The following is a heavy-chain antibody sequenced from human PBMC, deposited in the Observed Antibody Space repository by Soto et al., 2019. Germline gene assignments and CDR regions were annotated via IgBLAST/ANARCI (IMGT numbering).Heavy chain of an antibody. V-gene: IGHV3-9*01. CDR2: ISWNSGSI. D-gene: IGHD1-7*01. CDR1: GFTFDDYA. J-gene: IGHJ6*02. CDR3: ARDLYNWNYGASGSGMDV. Sequence: GGSLRLSCAASGFTFDDYAMHWVRQAPGKGLEWVSGISWNSGSIGYADSVKGRFTISRDNAKNSLYLQMNSLRAEDTAVYYCARDLYNWNYGASGSGMDVWGQGTTVTVSS.